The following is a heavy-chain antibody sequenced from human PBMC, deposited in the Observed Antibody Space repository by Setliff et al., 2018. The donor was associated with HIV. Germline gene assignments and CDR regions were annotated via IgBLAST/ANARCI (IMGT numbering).Heavy chain of an antibody. CDR3: ARNFGLSPSGKYYYYYGMDI. CDR2: VNPNSGDA. J-gene: IGHJ6*02. CDR1: GYTFIGHY. D-gene: IGHD3-10*01. Sequence: GPSVKVSCKASGYTFIGHYLHWVRQAPGQGLEWLGWVNPNSGDAIYAQNFQGRITMTRDTSINAAYMELRGLRSDDTAVYYCARNFGLSPSGKYYYYYGMDIWGQGTTVTVSS. V-gene: IGHV1-2*02.